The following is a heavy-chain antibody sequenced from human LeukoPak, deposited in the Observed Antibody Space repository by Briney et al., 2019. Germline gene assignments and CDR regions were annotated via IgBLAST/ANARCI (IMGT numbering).Heavy chain of an antibody. Sequence: GWALRLSCAASGFTFSSYAMSWVRHAPGKGLEGVSAIGDSGGSTYYADSVKGRFTISRDNSKNTLYLQMNSLRAEDTAVYYCAKVGSSMSFYYYYGLDVWGQGTTVTVSS. J-gene: IGHJ6*02. V-gene: IGHV3-23*01. CDR1: GFTFSSYA. CDR3: AKVGSSMSFYYYYGLDV. CDR2: IGDSGGST. D-gene: IGHD6-13*01.